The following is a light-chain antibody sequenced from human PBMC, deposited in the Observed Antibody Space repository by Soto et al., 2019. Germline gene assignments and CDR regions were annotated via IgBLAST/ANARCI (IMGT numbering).Light chain of an antibody. CDR1: QCVSSSS. V-gene: IGKV3-20*01. Sequence: EIVLTQSPGTLSLSLGERATLSCRASQCVSSSSLAWYQQKPGQAPRLFIYGASSRATGIPDRFSGSGSGTDFTLTISRLEPEDFAVYYCQQYGSSPLTFGGGTKVEIK. J-gene: IGKJ4*01. CDR2: GAS. CDR3: QQYGSSPLT.